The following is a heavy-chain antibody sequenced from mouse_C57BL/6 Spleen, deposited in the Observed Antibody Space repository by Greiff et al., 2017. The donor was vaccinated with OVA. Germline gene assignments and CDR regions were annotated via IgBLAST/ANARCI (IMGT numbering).Heavy chain of an antibody. CDR2: IYPGGGYT. CDR1: GYTFTNYW. D-gene: IGHD1-1*01. CDR3: ARSSDYGSSRNYFDY. Sequence: VQLQQSGAELLRPGTSVKMSCKASGYTFTNYWIGWAKQRPGHGLAWIGDIYPGGGYTNYNEKFKGKATLTADKSSSTAYMQFSSLTSEDSAIYYCARSSDYGSSRNYFDYWGQGTTLTVSS. V-gene: IGHV1-63*01. J-gene: IGHJ2*01.